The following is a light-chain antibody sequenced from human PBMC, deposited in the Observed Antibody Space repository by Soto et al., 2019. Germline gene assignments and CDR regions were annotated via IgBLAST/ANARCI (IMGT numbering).Light chain of an antibody. CDR3: QQFSN. J-gene: IGKJ1*01. V-gene: IGKV3-11*01. Sequence: EIVLTQSPATLSLSPGERATLSCRASQSVSGNLAWYQQKPGQAPRLLIYDASNRATGIPARFSGSGSGTDFTLTISSLEPEDFAVYYCQQFSNFGQGTKVEVK. CDR2: DAS. CDR1: QSVSGN.